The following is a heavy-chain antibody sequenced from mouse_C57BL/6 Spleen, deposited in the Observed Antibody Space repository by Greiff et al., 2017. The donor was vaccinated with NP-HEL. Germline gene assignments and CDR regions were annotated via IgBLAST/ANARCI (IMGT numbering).Heavy chain of an antibody. CDR2: IGPEAGET. V-gene: IGHV14-2*01. Sequence: VQLQQSGAELVTPGASVQLSCTSSGFNITDYYMHWVKQRTEQGLVSLGRIGPEAGETTYAPTFQGQATITADTTSNTAYLQLSSLTSEDTAVYYCAGPNYYGSSYFAMDYWGQGTSVTVSS. CDR1: GFNITDYY. CDR3: AGPNYYGSSYFAMDY. D-gene: IGHD1-1*01. J-gene: IGHJ4*01.